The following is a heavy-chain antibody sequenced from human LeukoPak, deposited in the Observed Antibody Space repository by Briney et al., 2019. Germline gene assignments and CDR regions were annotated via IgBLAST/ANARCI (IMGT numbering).Heavy chain of an antibody. V-gene: IGHV4-38-2*02. CDR3: ARYSSSWYVLSL. CDR1: GYSISSGYH. CDR2: IYHSGST. D-gene: IGHD6-13*01. Sequence: SETLSLTCTVSGYSISSGYHWGWTRQPPGKGLEWIASIYHSGSTYYKSSLKSRVTISVDTSKNQFSLKLSSVTAADTVVYFCARYSSSWYVLSLWGQGTLVTVSS. J-gene: IGHJ4*02.